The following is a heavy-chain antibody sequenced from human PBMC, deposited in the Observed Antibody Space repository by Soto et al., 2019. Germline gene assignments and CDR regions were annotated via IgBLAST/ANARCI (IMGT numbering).Heavy chain of an antibody. CDR2: VTPYKGDT. CDR1: GYTLTNYG. D-gene: IGHD5-12*01. CDR3: ATDGPSNSGNLYAFDI. V-gene: IGHV1-18*04. Sequence: GASVKVSCKASGYTLTNYGVTWVRQAPGQGLEWLGRVTPYKGDTNSAQNLQGRVTMATDTSTNTAYLELRSLRSDDTAVYFCATDGPSNSGNLYAFDIWGQGTMVTVSS. J-gene: IGHJ3*02.